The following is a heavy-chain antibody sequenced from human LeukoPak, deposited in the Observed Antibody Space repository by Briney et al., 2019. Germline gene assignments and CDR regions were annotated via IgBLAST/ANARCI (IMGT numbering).Heavy chain of an antibody. CDR2: ISACNGNT. CDR1: GYTFTSYG. J-gene: IGHJ6*03. D-gene: IGHD1-7*01. V-gene: IGHV1-18*01. Sequence: ASVKVSCKASGYTFTSYGISWVRQAPGQGLEWMGWISACNGNTNYAQKLQGRVTMTTDTSTSTAYMELRSLRSDDTAVYYCARDWGQCNWNYVSYYYYYMDVWGKGTTVTVSS. CDR3: ARDWGQCNWNYVSYYYYYMDV.